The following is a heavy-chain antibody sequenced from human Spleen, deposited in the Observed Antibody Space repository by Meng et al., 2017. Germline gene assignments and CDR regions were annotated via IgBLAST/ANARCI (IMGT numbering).Heavy chain of an antibody. V-gene: IGHV7-4-1*02. J-gene: IGHJ4*02. CDR3: TRDPSRVFDY. Sequence: QVKLAQSGSELRKPGASVKVSCKASGYTLTNYAIKWLRQAPGQGLEWMGWINTKTGNPTYAQGFTGRLVFSLDTSVSTAYLQISGLKADDTAVYYCTRDPSRVFDYWGQGTLVTVSS. CDR2: INTKTGNP. CDR1: GYTLTNYA.